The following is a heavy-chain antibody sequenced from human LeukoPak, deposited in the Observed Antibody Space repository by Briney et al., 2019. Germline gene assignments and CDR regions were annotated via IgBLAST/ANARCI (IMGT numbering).Heavy chain of an antibody. Sequence: GGSLRLSCATSGFTFSDYWLSWVRQAPGKGLEWVANMNRDGSEKNYVDSMKGRITISRDNAKNSLYLQMNSLRVEDTAVYYCARDGGIIRFGGQDVWGQGTTVTVS. CDR2: MNRDGSEK. V-gene: IGHV3-7*01. CDR3: ARDGGIIRFGGQDV. J-gene: IGHJ6*02. CDR1: GFTFSDYW. D-gene: IGHD3-16*01.